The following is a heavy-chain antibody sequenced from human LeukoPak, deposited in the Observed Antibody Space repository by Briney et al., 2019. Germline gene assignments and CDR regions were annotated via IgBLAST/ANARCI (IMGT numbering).Heavy chain of an antibody. J-gene: IGHJ1*01. CDR3: ARAPSEIGGYFRH. CDR2: IKSDGST. CDR1: GITFSSYD. V-gene: IGHV3-74*01. D-gene: IGHD2-15*01. Sequence: PGGSLRLSCVASGITFSSYDMSWVRQAPGKGLVWVSRIKSDGSTNYADSVKGRFTISRDDAKNTVSLQMNSLRPEDTGVYYCARAPSEIGGYFRHWGQGTLVTVSS.